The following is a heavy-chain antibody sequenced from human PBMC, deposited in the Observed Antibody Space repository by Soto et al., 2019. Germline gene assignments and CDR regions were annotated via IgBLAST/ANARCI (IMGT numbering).Heavy chain of an antibody. V-gene: IGHV3-53*01. CDR2: LYYGGTM. CDR1: GFTVRSNF. D-gene: IGHD3-10*01. CDR3: SRDSEDHSPSGTWGDV. J-gene: IGHJ6*02. Sequence: EAQLVESGGTLIQPGGSLRLSCAASGFTVRSNFFTWVRQAPGKGLEWVSTLYYGGTMSYADSVKGRFTISRDDSKNTLYLQINSLRAEDTAVYYCSRDSEDHSPSGTWGDVWGQGTTVTVSS.